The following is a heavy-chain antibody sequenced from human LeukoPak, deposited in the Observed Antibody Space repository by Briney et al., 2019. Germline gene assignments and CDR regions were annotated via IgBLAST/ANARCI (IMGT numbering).Heavy chain of an antibody. D-gene: IGHD1-1*01. J-gene: IGHJ4*02. CDR3: ARAGTPGSADY. CDR1: GFTFSRXX. V-gene: IGHV3-7*01. Sequence: ASGFTFSRXXXXXVRQAPGKGXXXVANVNDDEREKYYVDSLRGRFSISRDNIRNILYLQLNSLRVEDTAVYYCARAGTPGSADYWGQGTLVTVSS. CDR2: VNDDEREK.